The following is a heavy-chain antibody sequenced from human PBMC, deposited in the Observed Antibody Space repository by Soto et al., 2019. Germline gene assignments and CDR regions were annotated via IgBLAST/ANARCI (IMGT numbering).Heavy chain of an antibody. CDR1: GGTFSSYT. Sequence: QVQLVQSGAEVKKPGSSVKVSCKASGGTFSSYTISWVRQAPGQGLEWMGRIIPILGIANYAQKFQGRVTIHADKSTSTAYMELSSPSSEDTAVYYCAMEYCSSTSCYRDYWGQGTLVTVSS. V-gene: IGHV1-69*02. J-gene: IGHJ4*02. CDR2: IIPILGIA. CDR3: AMEYCSSTSCYRDY. D-gene: IGHD2-2*02.